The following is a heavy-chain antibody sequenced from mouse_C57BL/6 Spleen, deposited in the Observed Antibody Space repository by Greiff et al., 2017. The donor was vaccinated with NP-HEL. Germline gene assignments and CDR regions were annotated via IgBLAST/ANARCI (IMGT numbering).Heavy chain of an antibody. D-gene: IGHD3-3*01. J-gene: IGHJ3*01. V-gene: IGHV1-54*01. Sequence: VQLQQSGAELVRPGTSVKVSCKASGYAFTNSLIEWVKQRPGQGLEWIGVINPGGGGTNYNEKFKGKATLTADKSSSTAYMQLSSLASEDSAVYFCARSGVGQRFAYWGQGTLVTVSA. CDR3: ARSGVGQRFAY. CDR1: GYAFTNSL. CDR2: INPGGGGT.